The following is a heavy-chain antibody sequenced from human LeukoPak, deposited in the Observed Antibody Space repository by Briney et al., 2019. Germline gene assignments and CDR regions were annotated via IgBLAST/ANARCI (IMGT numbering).Heavy chain of an antibody. V-gene: IGHV1-69*05. D-gene: IGHD2-2*01. CDR1: GGTFSSYA. CDR3: ARGMSCSSTSCYPYYFDY. J-gene: IGHJ4*02. CDR2: IIPIFGTA. Sequence: GASVTVSCKASGGTFSSYAISWVRQAPGQGLAWMGGIIPIFGTANYAQKFQGRVTITTDESTSTAYMELSSLRSEDTAVYYCARGMSCSSTSCYPYYFDYWGQGTLVTVSS.